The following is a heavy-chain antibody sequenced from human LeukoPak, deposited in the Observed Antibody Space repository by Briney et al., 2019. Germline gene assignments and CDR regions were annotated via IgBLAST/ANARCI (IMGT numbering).Heavy chain of an antibody. Sequence: PSETLSLTCAVYGGSFSGYYWSWIRQPPGKGLEWIGEINHSGSTYYNPSLKSRVTISVDTSKNQFSLKLSSVTAADTAVHYCARHRITMVRGVIGGLPDYWGQGTLVTVSS. CDR2: INHSGST. J-gene: IGHJ4*02. CDR1: GGSFSGYY. D-gene: IGHD3-10*01. V-gene: IGHV4-34*01. CDR3: ARHRITMVRGVIGGLPDY.